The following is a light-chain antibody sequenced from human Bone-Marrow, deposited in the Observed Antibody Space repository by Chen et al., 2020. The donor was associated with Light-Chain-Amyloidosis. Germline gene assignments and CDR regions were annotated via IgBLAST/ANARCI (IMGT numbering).Light chain of an antibody. CDR1: QDISNY. CDR2: DVS. CDR3: QQYDKLPLT. J-gene: IGKJ4*01. Sequence: DIQRPQSPSSLSASVGDRVTITCQASQDISNYLNWYQQKPGKAPKLLIYDVSNLETGVPSRFSGGGSGTHFSFTISNLQAEDFASYYCQQYDKLPLTVGGGTKVEIK. V-gene: IGKV1-33*01.